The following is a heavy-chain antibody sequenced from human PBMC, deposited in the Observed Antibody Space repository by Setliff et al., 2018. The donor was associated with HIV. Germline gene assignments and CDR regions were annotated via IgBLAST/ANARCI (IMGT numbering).Heavy chain of an antibody. Sequence: PSETLSLTCIVSGGSISSTNYFWGWIRQPPGKGLEWIGTIYYHGSTYYNPSLKSRVTISIDTSRNQFSLQLTSVTAADTAVYYCVNPSGAMGDFDSWGQGTLVTVSS. CDR2: IYYHGST. J-gene: IGHJ4*02. V-gene: IGHV4-39*01. D-gene: IGHD3-16*01. CDR3: VNPSGAMGDFDS. CDR1: GGSISSTNYF.